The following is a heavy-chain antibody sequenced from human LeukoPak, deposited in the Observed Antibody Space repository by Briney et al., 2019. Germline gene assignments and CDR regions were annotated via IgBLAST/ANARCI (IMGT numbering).Heavy chain of an antibody. Sequence: ASVKVSCKASGGTFSSYTITWVRQAPGQGLEWMGRIIPILGIANYAQKFQGRVTITADKSTSTAYMELSSLRSEGTAVYYCARDVATLYYFDYWGQGTLVTVSS. CDR1: GGTFSSYT. D-gene: IGHD6-6*01. J-gene: IGHJ4*02. V-gene: IGHV1-69*04. CDR2: IIPILGIA. CDR3: ARDVATLYYFDY.